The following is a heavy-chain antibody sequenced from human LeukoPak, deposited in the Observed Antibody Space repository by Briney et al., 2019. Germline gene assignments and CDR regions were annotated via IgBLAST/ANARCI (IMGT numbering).Heavy chain of an antibody. CDR1: GFTFGSYA. V-gene: IGHV3-30-3*01. D-gene: IGHD3-22*01. CDR3: ARVPYFYDSSPPDY. J-gene: IGHJ4*02. Sequence: GRSLRLSCAASGFTFGSYAMHWVRQAPGKGLEWVAVISYDGSNKYYADSVKGRFTISRDNSKNTLYLQMNSLRAEDTAVYYCARVPYFYDSSPPDYWGQGTLVTVSS. CDR2: ISYDGSNK.